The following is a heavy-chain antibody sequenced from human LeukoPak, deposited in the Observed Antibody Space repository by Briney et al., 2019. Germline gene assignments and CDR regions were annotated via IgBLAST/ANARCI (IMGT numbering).Heavy chain of an antibody. J-gene: IGHJ3*02. CDR2: INPNSGDT. CDR1: GYTFSNYG. CDR3: ARGDGFNQFEI. V-gene: IGHV1-2*02. D-gene: IGHD5-24*01. Sequence: GASVKVSCKTSGYTFSNYGISWVRQAPGQGLEWVGWINPNSGDTKYAQKFQGRVTMTRDTSISTAYMELSRLTSDDTAVYYCARGDGFNQFEIGGKGTMVTVFS.